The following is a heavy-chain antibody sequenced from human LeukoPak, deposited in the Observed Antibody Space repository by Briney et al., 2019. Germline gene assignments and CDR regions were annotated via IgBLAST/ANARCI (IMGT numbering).Heavy chain of an antibody. CDR3: AELGITMIGGV. V-gene: IGHV3-11*04. J-gene: IGHJ6*04. Sequence: LTCAVYGGSFSGYYWTWISQSPGKGLEWVSYISSSGSTIYYADSVKGRFTISRDNAKNSLYLQMNSLRAEDTAVYYCAELGITMIGGVWGKGTTVTISS. D-gene: IGHD3-10*02. CDR2: ISSSGSTI. CDR1: GGSFSGYY.